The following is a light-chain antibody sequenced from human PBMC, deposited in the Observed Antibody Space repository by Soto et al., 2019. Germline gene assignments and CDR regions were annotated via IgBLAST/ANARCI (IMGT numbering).Light chain of an antibody. J-gene: IGLJ3*02. V-gene: IGLV1-44*01. CDR1: SSNIGSNS. Sequence: QAVVTQPPSASGTPGQRVTISCSGSSSNIGSNSVNWYQQLPGTAPKLLIYSSNQRPSGVPDRISGSKSGTSASLAISGLQSEDEADYYCEAWDDSLNGVVFGGGTKVTVL. CDR2: SSN. CDR3: EAWDDSLNGVV.